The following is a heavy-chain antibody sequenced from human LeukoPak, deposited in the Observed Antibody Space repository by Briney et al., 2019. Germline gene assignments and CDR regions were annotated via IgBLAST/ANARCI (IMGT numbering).Heavy chain of an antibody. CDR1: GFTVSSNY. V-gene: IGHV3-53*01. CDR3: AGWPSSSWYKVAAFGI. D-gene: IGHD6-13*01. Sequence: PGGSLRLSCEASGFTVSSNYMSWVRQAPGKGLEWVSVIYSGGTTYYADSVKGRFTISRDNSKNTLYLQMNSLRAEDTAVYYCAGWPSSSWYKVAAFGIWGQRTMVTVSS. CDR2: IYSGGTT. J-gene: IGHJ3*02.